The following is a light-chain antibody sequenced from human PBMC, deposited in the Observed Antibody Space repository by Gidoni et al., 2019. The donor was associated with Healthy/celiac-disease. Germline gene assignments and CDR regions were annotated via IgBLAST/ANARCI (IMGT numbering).Light chain of an antibody. CDR2: DAS. CDR1: QSVSSY. J-gene: IGKJ4*01. Sequence: IVLTQSPATLSLSPGERATLSCRASQSVSSYLAWYQQKPGQAPRLLIYDASNRATGTPARFSGSGSGTDFTLTISSLEPEDFAVYYCQQRSNWGLTFGGGTKVEIK. V-gene: IGKV3-11*01. CDR3: QQRSNWGLT.